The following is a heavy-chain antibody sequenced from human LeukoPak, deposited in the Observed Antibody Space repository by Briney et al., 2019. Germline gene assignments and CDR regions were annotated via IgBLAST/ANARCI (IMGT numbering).Heavy chain of an antibody. V-gene: IGHV3-23*01. D-gene: IGHD3-22*01. J-gene: IGHJ4*02. CDR3: AKTNGYYSD. Sequence: GGSLRLSCAASGFTFSSYGMNWVRQAPGKGLEWVSGIGGSGGTTYYADSVKGRFTISRGNSKNSLSLQVSSLRAEDTAVYYCAKTNGYYSDWGQGTLVTVSS. CDR2: IGGSGGTT. CDR1: GFTFSSYG.